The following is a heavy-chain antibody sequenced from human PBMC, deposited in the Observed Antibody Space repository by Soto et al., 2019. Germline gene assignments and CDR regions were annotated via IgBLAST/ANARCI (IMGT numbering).Heavy chain of an antibody. CDR3: ARDPSDLQYLDY. J-gene: IGHJ4*02. CDR2: ISYDGSNK. Sequence: GGSLRLSCAASGFTFSSYAMHWVRQAPGKGLEWVAVISYDGSNKYYADSVKGRFTISRDNSKNTLYLQMNSLRAEDTAVYYCARDPSDLQYLDYWGQGTLVTVSS. CDR1: GFTFSSYA. D-gene: IGHD4-4*01. V-gene: IGHV3-30-3*01.